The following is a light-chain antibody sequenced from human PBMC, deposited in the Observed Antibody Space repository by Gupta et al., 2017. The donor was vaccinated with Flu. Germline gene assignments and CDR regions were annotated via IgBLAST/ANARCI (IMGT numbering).Light chain of an antibody. CDR1: QSVSSSY. V-gene: IGKV3-20*01. CDR3: QQDGSSRT. Sequence: EIVLTQSPGTLSLSPGDRATLSCRASQSVSSSYLAWYQQKPGQAPRLLIYGASSRATGIPDRFSGSGSGTDFTLTISRLEPEDFAVYYCQQDGSSRTFGQGTKVEIK. J-gene: IGKJ1*01. CDR2: GAS.